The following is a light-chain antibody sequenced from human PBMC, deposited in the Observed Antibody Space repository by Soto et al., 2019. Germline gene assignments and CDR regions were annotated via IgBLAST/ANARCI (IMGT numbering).Light chain of an antibody. CDR1: QSVSSSY. Sequence: EIVLTQSPGTLSLSPGERATLSCRASQSVSSSYLAWYQQKPGQAPRLLIYGASSRATGIPDRFSGSGYGKDLTVSCSRMEHEGVAVYYWGQYGSSGTLGEGTRVEIK. CDR2: GAS. V-gene: IGKV3-20*01. J-gene: IGKJ4*02. CDR3: GQYGSSGT.